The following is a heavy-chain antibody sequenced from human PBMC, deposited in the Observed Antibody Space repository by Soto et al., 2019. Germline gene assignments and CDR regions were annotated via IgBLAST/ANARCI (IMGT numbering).Heavy chain of an antibody. Sequence: PGGSLRLSCAASGFTFSAYWMHWVRQAPGKGLVWVSRIMHDGSSVNYADFVKGRFTISRDNAKNTLYLQMNSLRPEDTAVYYCARVGVTWMDVWGQGTTVTVS. V-gene: IGHV3-74*01. CDR3: ARVGVTWMDV. CDR2: IMHDGSSV. D-gene: IGHD1-26*01. CDR1: GFTFSAYW. J-gene: IGHJ6*02.